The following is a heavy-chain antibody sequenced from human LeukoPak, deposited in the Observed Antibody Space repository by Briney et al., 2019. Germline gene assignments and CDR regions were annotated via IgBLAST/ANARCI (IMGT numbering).Heavy chain of an antibody. Sequence: PGGSLRLSCAASGFTFSSYEMNWVRQAPGKGLEWVSYISSSGSTIYYADSVKGRFTISRDNAKNSLYLQMNSLRAEDTAVYYCARDVSSRVRATDYWGQETLVTVSS. CDR1: GFTFSSYE. CDR3: ARDVSSRVRATDY. J-gene: IGHJ4*02. V-gene: IGHV3-48*03. D-gene: IGHD5/OR15-5a*01. CDR2: ISSSGSTI.